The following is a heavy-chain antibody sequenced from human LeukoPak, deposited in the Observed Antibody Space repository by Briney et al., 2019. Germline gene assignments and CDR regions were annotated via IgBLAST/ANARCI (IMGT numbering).Heavy chain of an antibody. Sequence: EPLNISCKASVYSFTIYFTSGVRSIPAKGMEWMGFIYPGNSDTRNSTCFQSHVTPSPDKSTSTAYLQWSSLKAPHTALYYCAREVVYGWVVALDSWGQGTMV. D-gene: IGHD2-8*02. V-gene: IGHV5-51*02. J-gene: IGHJ3*02. CDR1: VYSFTIYF. CDR3: AREVVYGWVVALDS. CDR2: IYPGNSDT.